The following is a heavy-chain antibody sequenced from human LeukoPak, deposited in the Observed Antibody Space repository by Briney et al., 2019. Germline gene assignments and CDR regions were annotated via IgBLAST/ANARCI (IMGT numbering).Heavy chain of an antibody. D-gene: IGHD3-10*01. Sequence: PGGSLRLSCVASGLIFSNYDMSWVRQAPGKGLEWVSDIRSSGSSTYYADSVKGRFTISRDNSKNTLYLQMNSLRAEDTAVYYCARDPAAGTPALDYWGQGTLVTVSS. CDR2: IRSSGSST. V-gene: IGHV3-23*01. CDR3: ARDPAAGTPALDY. J-gene: IGHJ4*02. CDR1: GLIFSNYD.